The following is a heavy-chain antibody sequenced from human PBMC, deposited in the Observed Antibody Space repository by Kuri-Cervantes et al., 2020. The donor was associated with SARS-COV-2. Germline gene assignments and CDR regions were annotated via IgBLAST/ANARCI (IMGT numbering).Heavy chain of an antibody. CDR2: IYYSGST. CDR3: ARGGVDTAMGADY. Sequence: SETLSLTCTVSGGSISSHYWSWIRQPPGKGLEWIGYIYYSGSTYYNPSLKSRVTISVGTSKNQFSLKLSSVTAADTAVYYCARGGVDTAMGADYWGQGTLVTVSS. J-gene: IGHJ4*02. D-gene: IGHD5-18*01. CDR1: GGSISSHY. V-gene: IGHV4-59*08.